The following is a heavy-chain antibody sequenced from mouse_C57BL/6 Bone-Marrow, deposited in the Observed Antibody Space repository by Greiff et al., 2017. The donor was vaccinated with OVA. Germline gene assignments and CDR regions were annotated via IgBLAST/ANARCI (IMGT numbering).Heavy chain of an antibody. CDR2: ISSGGDYI. D-gene: IGHD2-5*01. CDR3: TRDPYSNYVEGRAMDY. J-gene: IGHJ4*01. V-gene: IGHV5-9-1*02. CDR1: GFTFSSYA. Sequence: EVKVVESGEGLVKPGGSLKLSCAASGFTFSSYAMSWVRQTPEKRLEWVAYISSGGDYIYYADTVKGRFTISRDNARNTLYLQMSSLKSEDTAMYYCTRDPYSNYVEGRAMDYWGQGTSVTVSS.